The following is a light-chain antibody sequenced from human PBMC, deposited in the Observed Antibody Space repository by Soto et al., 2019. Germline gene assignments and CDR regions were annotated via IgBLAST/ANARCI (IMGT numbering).Light chain of an antibody. CDR3: MQGTHWPPI. CDR2: KVS. V-gene: IGKV2-30*01. CDR1: QSLVYSDGNTF. J-gene: IGKJ3*01. Sequence: DVVVTQSPLSLPVTLGQPASISCISSQSLVYSDGNTFLSWFQQRPGQSPRRLIYKVSNRDSGVPDRFSGSGSGTDFTLKITRVEAEDVGVYYCMQGTHWPPIFGPGTKVDI.